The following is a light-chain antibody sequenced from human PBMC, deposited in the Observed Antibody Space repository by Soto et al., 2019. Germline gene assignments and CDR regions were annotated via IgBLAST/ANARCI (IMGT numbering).Light chain of an antibody. CDR1: RSDIGSNT. CDR3: AAWDDSLSGIWV. V-gene: IGLV1-44*01. Sequence: QSVLTQPPSASGTPGQRVTISCSGSRSDIGSNTVNWYQQLPGTAPKLLIYSSNQRPSGVPDRFSGSKSGTSASLAISGLQSDDEGDYYCAAWDDSLSGIWVFGGGTKLTVL. CDR2: SSN. J-gene: IGLJ3*02.